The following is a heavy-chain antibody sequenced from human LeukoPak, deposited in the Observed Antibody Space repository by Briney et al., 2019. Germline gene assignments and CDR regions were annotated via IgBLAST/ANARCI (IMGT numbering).Heavy chain of an antibody. D-gene: IGHD6-19*01. V-gene: IGHV4-38-2*02. Sequence: SETLSLTCTVSGYSITSGYYWGWIRQPPGKGLEWIGSIYHSGDTHYNPSLKSRVTISVDTSKNQFSLKLDSVTATDTAVYYCAKGTSSGWYYFDYWGQGTLVTVSS. CDR1: GYSITSGYY. CDR3: AKGTSSGWYYFDY. CDR2: IYHSGDT. J-gene: IGHJ4*02.